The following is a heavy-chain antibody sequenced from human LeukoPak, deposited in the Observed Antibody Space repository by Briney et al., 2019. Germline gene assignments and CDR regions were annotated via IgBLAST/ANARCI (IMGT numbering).Heavy chain of an antibody. D-gene: IGHD2-15*01. CDR1: GFTFSSYT. J-gene: IGHJ4*02. Sequence: GGSLRLSCAASGFTFSSYTMNWVRQAPGKGLEWVSSISSSSSYIYYADSVKGRFTISRDNARNSLYLQMNSLRVEDTAVYYCARDRGYCSGGSCYGFYFDYWGQGTLVTVSS. CDR2: ISSSSSYI. CDR3: ARDRGYCSGGSCYGFYFDY. V-gene: IGHV3-21*01.